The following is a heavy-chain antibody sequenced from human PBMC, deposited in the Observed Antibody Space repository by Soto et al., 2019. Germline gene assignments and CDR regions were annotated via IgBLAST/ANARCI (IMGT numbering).Heavy chain of an antibody. J-gene: IGHJ5*02. CDR3: ARIFRRDFYIGSGKSACFDT. CDR2: INHNGGA. V-gene: IGHV4-34*01. CDR1: GGSFSGYY. Sequence: QVQLQQWGAGLLKPSETLSLTCAVSGGSFSGYYWSWIRQPPGKGLEWIGEINHNGGANYSPSLKSRVTTSIDASQNHFSLRLASITAADTAMYFCARIFRRDFYIGSGKSACFDTWDQGTKVVVSS. D-gene: IGHD3-10*01.